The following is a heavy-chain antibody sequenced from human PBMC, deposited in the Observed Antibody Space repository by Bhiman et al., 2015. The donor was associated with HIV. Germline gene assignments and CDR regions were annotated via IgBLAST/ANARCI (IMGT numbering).Heavy chain of an antibody. CDR2: ISSSASKI. J-gene: IGHJ4*02. CDR1: GFAFSTYK. CDR3: ARDRPTLNYYDSSGYSPFDY. V-gene: IGHV3-48*03. Sequence: EVQLVESGGGLVYPGGSLRLSCAASGFAFSTYKMNWVRQAPGKGLQWVSYISSSASKIYYADSVKGRFTISRDNTKNSLYLQMNSLRAEDTGDYCARDRPTLNYYDSSGYSPFDYWGQGTLVTVSP. D-gene: IGHD3-22*01.